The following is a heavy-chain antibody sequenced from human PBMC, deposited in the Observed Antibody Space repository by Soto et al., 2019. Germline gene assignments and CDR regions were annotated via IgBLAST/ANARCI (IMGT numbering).Heavy chain of an antibody. CDR3: ARLPSSGSYFDY. Sequence: SETLSLTCAVYGGSFSGYYWSWIRQPPGKGLEWIGEINHSGSTNYNPSLKSRVTISVDTSKNQFSLKLNSVTAADTAVYYCARLPSSGSYFDYWGQGALVTVSS. CDR1: GGSFSGYY. CDR2: INHSGST. J-gene: IGHJ4*02. D-gene: IGHD1-26*01. V-gene: IGHV4-34*01.